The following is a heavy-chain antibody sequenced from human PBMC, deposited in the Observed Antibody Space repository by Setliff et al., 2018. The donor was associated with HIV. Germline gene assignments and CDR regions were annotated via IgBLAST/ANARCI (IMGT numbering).Heavy chain of an antibody. Sequence: ASVKVSCKASGYTFTRYGISWVRQAPGQGLEWMGWISTYNGDTEYAQKLQGRVTMTKDTSTSTAYMELRSLRPDDTAVYFCARRADWFDLWGQGTLVTVSS. V-gene: IGHV1-18*01. CDR2: ISTYNGDT. J-gene: IGHJ5*02. CDR1: GYTFTRYG. CDR3: ARRADWFDL.